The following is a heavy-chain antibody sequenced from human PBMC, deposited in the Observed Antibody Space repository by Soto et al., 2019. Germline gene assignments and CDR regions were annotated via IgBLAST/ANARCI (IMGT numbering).Heavy chain of an antibody. J-gene: IGHJ4*02. CDR3: AHSPLLLWFGELFINFDY. Sequence: GPTLVNPTQTLTLTCTFSGFSLSTSGVGVGWIRQPPGKALEWLALIYWNDDKRYSPSLKSRLTITKDTSKNQVVLTMTNMDPVDTATYYCAHSPLLLWFGELFINFDYWGQGTLVTVSS. V-gene: IGHV2-5*01. CDR2: IYWNDDK. D-gene: IGHD3-10*01. CDR1: GFSLSTSGVG.